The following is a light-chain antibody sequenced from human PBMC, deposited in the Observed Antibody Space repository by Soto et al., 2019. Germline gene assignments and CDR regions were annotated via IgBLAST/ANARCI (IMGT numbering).Light chain of an antibody. CDR1: QSISDT. CDR2: GAS. CDR3: QHSHGSPIT. Sequence: DIVLTQSPATLSVSAGERATLSCKASQSISDTLAWYQQKPGQAPRLLIQGASTGDTGIPARFSGSGSGTDFTLTISSLQPEDFAAYSCQHSHGSPITFGEGTRLDIK. J-gene: IGKJ4*01. V-gene: IGKV3-15*01.